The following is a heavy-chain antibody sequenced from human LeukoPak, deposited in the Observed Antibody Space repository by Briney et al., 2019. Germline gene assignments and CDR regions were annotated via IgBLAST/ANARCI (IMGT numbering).Heavy chain of an antibody. CDR2: IYPGDSDT. Sequence: GESLKISCKGSGYSFTSYWIGWVRQMPGKGLEWMGIIYPGDSDTRYSPSFQGQVTISADKSISTAYLQWSSLKASDTAMYYCARLYPDYYDSSGYYFFDYWGQGTLVTVSS. CDR3: ARLYPDYYDSSGYYFFDY. D-gene: IGHD3-22*01. V-gene: IGHV5-51*01. CDR1: GYSFTSYW. J-gene: IGHJ4*02.